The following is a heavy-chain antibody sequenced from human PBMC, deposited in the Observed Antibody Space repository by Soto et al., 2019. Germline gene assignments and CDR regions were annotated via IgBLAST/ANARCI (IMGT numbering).Heavy chain of an antibody. CDR1: SGSISSSNW. V-gene: IGHV4-4*02. D-gene: IGHD3-10*01. J-gene: IGHJ4*02. Sequence: QVQLQESGPGLVKPSGTLSLTCAVSSGSISSSNWWSWVRQPPGKGLEGIGEIYHSGSTNYHPSLKSRVTISVDKSKNQCSLKLSSVTAADTAVYYCARQAPWFGENGGYFDYWGQGTLVTVSS. CDR3: ARQAPWFGENGGYFDY. CDR2: IYHSGST.